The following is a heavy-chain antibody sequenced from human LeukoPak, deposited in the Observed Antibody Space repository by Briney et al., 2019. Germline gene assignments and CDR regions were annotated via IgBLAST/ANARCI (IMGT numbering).Heavy chain of an antibody. CDR1: GFTFDDYA. V-gene: IGHV3-43D*03. CDR2: ISWDGGST. CDR3: AKDISGTYYRTSNYFDY. J-gene: IGHJ4*02. D-gene: IGHD3-10*01. Sequence: GGSLRLSCAASGFTFDDYAMHWVRQAPGKGLEWVSLISWDGGSTYYADSVKGRFTISRDNSKNSLYLQMNSLRAEDTAFYYCAKDISGTYYRTSNYFDYWGQGTLVTVSS.